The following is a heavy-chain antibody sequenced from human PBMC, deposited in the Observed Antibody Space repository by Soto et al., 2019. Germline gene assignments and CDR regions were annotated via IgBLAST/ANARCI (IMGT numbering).Heavy chain of an antibody. J-gene: IGHJ4*02. Sequence: GGSLRLSCSASGFTFSSYAMHWVRQAPGKGLEYVSAISSNGGSTYYADSVKGRFTISRDNSKNTLYLQMSSLRAEDTAVYYCVKDGTLGFLEWLLLVYWGQGTLVTVSS. CDR3: VKDGTLGFLEWLLLVY. D-gene: IGHD3-3*01. CDR2: ISSNGGST. CDR1: GFTFSSYA. V-gene: IGHV3-64D*06.